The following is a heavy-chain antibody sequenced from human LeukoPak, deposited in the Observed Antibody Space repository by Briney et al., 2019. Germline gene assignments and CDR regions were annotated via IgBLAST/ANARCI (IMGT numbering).Heavy chain of an antibody. D-gene: IGHD6-19*01. Sequence: GGSLRLSCTASGFTFGDYAMSWVRQAPGKGLEWVGFIRSKAYGGTTEYAASVKGRFTISRDDSKSIAYLQMNCLRAEDTAVYYCARDQPGTYTLSSTWGQGTLVTVSS. CDR2: IRSKAYGGTT. V-gene: IGHV3-49*04. CDR1: GFTFGDYA. CDR3: ARDQPGTYTLSST. J-gene: IGHJ5*02.